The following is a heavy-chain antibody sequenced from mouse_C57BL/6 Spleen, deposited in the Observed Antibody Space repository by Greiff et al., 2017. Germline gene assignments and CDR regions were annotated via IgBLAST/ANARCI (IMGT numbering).Heavy chain of an antibody. CDR3: VRGSTATGFDY. CDR1: GFSFNTYA. J-gene: IGHJ2*01. D-gene: IGHD4-1*02. V-gene: IGHV10-1*01. CDR2: IRSKSNNYAT. Sequence: EVKVEESGGGLVQPKGSLKLSCAASGFSFNTYAMNWVRQAPGKGLEWVARIRSKSNNYATYYADSVKDRFTISRDDSESMLYLQMNNLKTEDTAMYYCVRGSTATGFDYWGQGTTLTVSS.